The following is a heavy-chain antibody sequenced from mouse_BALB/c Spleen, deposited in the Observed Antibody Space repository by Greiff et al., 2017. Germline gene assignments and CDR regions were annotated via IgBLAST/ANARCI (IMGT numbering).Heavy chain of an antibody. CDR2: ISSGGST. Sequence: EVMLVESGGGLVKPGGSLKLSCAASGFTFSSYAMSWVRQTPEKRLEWVASISSGGSTYYPDSVKGRFTISRDNARNILYLQMSSLRSEDTAMYYCARSHFYYGSCYAMDYWGQGTSVTVSS. J-gene: IGHJ4*01. D-gene: IGHD1-1*01. V-gene: IGHV5-6-5*01. CDR3: ARSHFYYGSCYAMDY. CDR1: GFTFSSYA.